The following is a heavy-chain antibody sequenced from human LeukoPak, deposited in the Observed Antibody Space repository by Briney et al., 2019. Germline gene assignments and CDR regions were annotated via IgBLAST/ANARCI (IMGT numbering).Heavy chain of an antibody. CDR1: GYTLTELS. CDR3: ATGGSGYSYGYVDY. J-gene: IGHJ4*02. V-gene: IGHV1-24*01. D-gene: IGHD5-18*01. CDR2: FDPEDGET. Sequence: ASVKVSCKVPGYTLTELSMHWVRQAPGKGLEWMGGFDPEDGETIYAQKFQGRVTMTEDTSTDTAYMELSSLRSEDTAVYYCATGGSGYSYGYVDYWGQGTLVTVSS.